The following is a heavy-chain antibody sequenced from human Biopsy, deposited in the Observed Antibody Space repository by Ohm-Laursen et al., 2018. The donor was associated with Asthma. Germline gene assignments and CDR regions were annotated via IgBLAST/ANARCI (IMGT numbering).Heavy chain of an antibody. J-gene: IGHJ6*02. CDR1: PGSFSGFF. CDR2: TNERGVT. Sequence: ALSLTCDVYPGSFSGFFWTWIRQSPGKGLEWIGETNERGVTNNNPSLKSRVIISIDTYWNRVSLKLTSVSAADTAVYYCARGPELDVWGQGTTVTVSS. V-gene: IGHV4-34*01. CDR3: ARGPELDV.